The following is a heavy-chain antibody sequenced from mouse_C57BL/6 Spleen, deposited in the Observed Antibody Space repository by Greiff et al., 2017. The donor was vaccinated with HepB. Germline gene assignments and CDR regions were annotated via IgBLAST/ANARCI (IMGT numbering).Heavy chain of an antibody. CDR1: GYSFTDYN. V-gene: IGHV1-39*01. D-gene: IGHD1-1*01. Sequence: VQLQQSGPELVKPGASVKISCKASGYSFTDYNMNWVKQSNGKSLEWIGVINPNYGTPSYNQKFKGKATLTVEQSSSTAYMQLNSLTSEDSAVYYCESQGTTVVDWYFDVWGTGTTVTVSS. CDR3: ESQGTTVVDWYFDV. J-gene: IGHJ1*03. CDR2: INPNYGTP.